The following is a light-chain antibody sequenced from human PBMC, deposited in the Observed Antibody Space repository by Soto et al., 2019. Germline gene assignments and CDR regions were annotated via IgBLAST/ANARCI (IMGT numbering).Light chain of an antibody. V-gene: IGKV1-5*01. CDR3: QQYNSYLT. Sequence: DIQMTQSPSTLSASVRDRVTITCRASQSIGRWLAWYQQKPGKAPKLLIFDASTLESGVASRFSCSGSGTEFTLTIRSLQPDDFATYYCQQYNSYLTFGGGTKVDIK. J-gene: IGKJ4*01. CDR2: DAS. CDR1: QSIGRW.